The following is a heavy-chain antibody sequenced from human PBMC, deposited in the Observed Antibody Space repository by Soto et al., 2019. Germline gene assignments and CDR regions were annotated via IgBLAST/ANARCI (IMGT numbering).Heavy chain of an antibody. Sequence: GGSLRLSCAASGFTFSSYAMSWVRQAPGEGLKWVSTIIGSGVSTYYADSVQGRFTLSRDISKNTLYLQMNSLRAEDTAVYYCARGGRYGGNFEAHEYFQNWGQGTLVTVSS. CDR1: GFTFSSYA. V-gene: IGHV3-23*01. CDR2: IIGSGVST. D-gene: IGHD2-21*02. CDR3: ARGGRYGGNFEAHEYFQN. J-gene: IGHJ1*01.